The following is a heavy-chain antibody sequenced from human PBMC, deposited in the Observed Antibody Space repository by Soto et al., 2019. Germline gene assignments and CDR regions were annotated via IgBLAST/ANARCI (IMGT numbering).Heavy chain of an antibody. J-gene: IGHJ4*02. CDR2: VSGSSGSK. Sequence: EVQLLESGGGLVQPGGSLRLSCAASGFTFSSYAMSCVRQAPGKGLEWVSSVSGSSGSKSYADSVTGRFTISRDNSNSTVYLQMNSLRAEDTAVYFCAKDWCSGTTCYCLENWGQGTLVTVSS. V-gene: IGHV3-23*01. D-gene: IGHD1-7*01. CDR3: AKDWCSGTTCYCLEN. CDR1: GFTFSSYA.